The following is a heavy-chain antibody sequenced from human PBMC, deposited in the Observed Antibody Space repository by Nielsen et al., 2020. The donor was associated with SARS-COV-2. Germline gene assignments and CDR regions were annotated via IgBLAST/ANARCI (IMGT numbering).Heavy chain of an antibody. D-gene: IGHD3-9*01. CDR3: ARQATIYMNEVSGMDV. CDR2: IWYDGSNK. J-gene: IGHJ6*02. CDR1: GFTFSSYG. Sequence: GGSLRLSCAASGFTFSSYGMHWVRQAPGKGLEWVAVIWYDGSNKYYADSVKGRFTISRDNFRNTLSLHMDSLRTEDTAVYFCARQATIYMNEVSGMDVWGQGTTVTVSS. V-gene: IGHV3-33*01.